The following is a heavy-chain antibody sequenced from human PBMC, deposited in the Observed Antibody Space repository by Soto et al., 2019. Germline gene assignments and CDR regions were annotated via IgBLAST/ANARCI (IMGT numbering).Heavy chain of an antibody. CDR2: IYYSGST. CDR1: GGSISSGGYY. V-gene: IGHV4-31*03. J-gene: IGHJ4*02. Sequence: SETLSLTCTVSGGSISSGGYYWSWIRQHPGKGLEWIGYIYYSGSTYYNPSLKSRVTISVDTSKNQFSLKLSSVTAADTAVYYCARDRGAYRSLTFDYWGQGTLVTVSS. D-gene: IGHD3-16*01. CDR3: ARDRGAYRSLTFDY.